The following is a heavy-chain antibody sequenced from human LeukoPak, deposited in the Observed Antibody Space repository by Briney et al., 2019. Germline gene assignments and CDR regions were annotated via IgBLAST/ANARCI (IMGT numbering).Heavy chain of an antibody. CDR3: ARVGGSWYMDH. CDR1: GGSISSYY. V-gene: IGHV4-59*01. J-gene: IGHJ4*02. Sequence: SETLSLTCTVSGGSISSYYWSWIRQPPGKGLEWIGYIYYSGSTNYNPSLKSRVTISVDTSKNQFSLKLSSVTAADTAVYYCARVGGSWYMDHWGQGTLVTVSS. D-gene: IGHD6-13*01. CDR2: IYYSGST.